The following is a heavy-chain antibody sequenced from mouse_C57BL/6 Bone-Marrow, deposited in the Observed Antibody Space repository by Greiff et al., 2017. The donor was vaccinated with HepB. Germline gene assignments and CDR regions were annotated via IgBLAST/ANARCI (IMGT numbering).Heavy chain of an antibody. J-gene: IGHJ1*03. D-gene: IGHD4-1*01. CDR1: GYTFTSYW. CDR2: IHPNSGST. V-gene: IGHV1-64*01. CDR3: ARDLGREYWYFDV. Sequence: VQLQQPGAELVKPGASVKLSCKASGYTFTSYWMHWVKQRPGQGLEWIGMIHPNSGSTNYNEKFKSKATLTVDKSSSTAYMQLSSLTSEDPAVYYCARDLGREYWYFDVWGTGTTVTVSS.